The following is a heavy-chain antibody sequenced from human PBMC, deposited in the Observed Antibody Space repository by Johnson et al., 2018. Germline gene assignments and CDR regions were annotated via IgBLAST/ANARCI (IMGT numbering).Heavy chain of an antibody. D-gene: IGHD6-19*01. Sequence: VQLQESGGGLVQPGGSLKLSCAASGFSFSDSAVHWARQASGKGLEWVGRIKSKAGNYATAYGASVTGRFTITRDDSKNTAHLNKNSLKSEDTAVYYCTRHASLGSSSGWYYFDRWGQGTLVTVSS. CDR2: IKSKAGNYAT. CDR3: TRHASLGSSSGWYYFDR. J-gene: IGHJ4*02. V-gene: IGHV3-73*01. CDR1: GFSFSDSA.